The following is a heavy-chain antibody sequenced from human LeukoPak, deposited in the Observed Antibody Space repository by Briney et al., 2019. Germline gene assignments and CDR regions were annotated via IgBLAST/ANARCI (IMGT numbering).Heavy chain of an antibody. D-gene: IGHD3-3*01. Sequence: PGGSLRLSCAASGFTFSDYYMSWIRQAPGKGLEWVSYISSSSSTIYYADSVKGRFTISRDNAKNSLYLQMNSLRAEDTAVYYCAREYYDFWSGPLYYYYYYMDVWGKGTTVTVSS. CDR1: GFTFSDYY. V-gene: IGHV3-11*04. CDR2: ISSSSSTI. CDR3: AREYYDFWSGPLYYYYYYMDV. J-gene: IGHJ6*03.